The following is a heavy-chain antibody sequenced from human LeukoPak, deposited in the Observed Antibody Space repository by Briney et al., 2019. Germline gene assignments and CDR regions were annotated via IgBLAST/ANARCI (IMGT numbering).Heavy chain of an antibody. CDR1: GGSISSYY. J-gene: IGHJ4*02. CDR3: ATDTVTTYFGY. Sequence: SETLSLTCTVSGGSISSYYWSWIRQPPGEGLEWIGNIYYSGSTNYNPSLKSRVTISVDTSKNQFSLKLSSVTAADTAVYYCATDTVTTYFGYWGQGTLVTVSS. CDR2: IYYSGST. D-gene: IGHD4-17*01. V-gene: IGHV4-59*01.